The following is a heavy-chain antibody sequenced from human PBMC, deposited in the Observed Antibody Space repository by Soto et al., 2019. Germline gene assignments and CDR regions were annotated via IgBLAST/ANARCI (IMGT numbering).Heavy chain of an antibody. CDR3: ATCGGDCYYYYGMDV. Sequence: QVQLVESGGGVVQPGRSLRLSCAASGFTFSSYGMHWVRQAPGKGLEWVAVIWYDGSNKYYADSVKGRFTISRDNSKNTLYLQMNSLRAEDTAVYYCATCGGDCYYYYGMDVWGQGTLVTVSS. D-gene: IGHD2-21*02. CDR1: GFTFSSYG. CDR2: IWYDGSNK. J-gene: IGHJ6*02. V-gene: IGHV3-33*01.